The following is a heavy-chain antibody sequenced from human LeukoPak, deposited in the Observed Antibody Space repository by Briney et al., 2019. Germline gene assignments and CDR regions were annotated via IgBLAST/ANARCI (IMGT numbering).Heavy chain of an antibody. Sequence: PSETLSLTCTVSGGSISSSSYYWGWIRQPPGKGLEWIGSIYYSGSTYYNPSLKSRVTISVDTSKNQFSLKLSSVTAADTAVYYCARRYEGALSFDPWGQGTLVTVSS. V-gene: IGHV4-39*01. CDR2: IYYSGST. D-gene: IGHD1-26*01. CDR3: ARRYEGALSFDP. J-gene: IGHJ5*02. CDR1: GGSISSSSYY.